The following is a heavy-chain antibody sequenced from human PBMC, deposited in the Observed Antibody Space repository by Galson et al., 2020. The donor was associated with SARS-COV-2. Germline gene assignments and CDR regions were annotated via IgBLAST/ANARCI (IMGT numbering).Heavy chain of an antibody. CDR2: IKPDGSDK. CDR1: GFTFSSHW. J-gene: IGHJ4*02. V-gene: IGHV3-7*04. CDR3: SRGHWGRDY. Sequence: GESLKISCVGSGFTFSSHWMSWVRQAPGRGLEWVADIKPDGSDKYYVDSVKGRFTIAIDNAKNSVYLQMNSLGAEDTAVYYCSRGHWGRDYWGQGTLVTVSS. D-gene: IGHD7-27*01.